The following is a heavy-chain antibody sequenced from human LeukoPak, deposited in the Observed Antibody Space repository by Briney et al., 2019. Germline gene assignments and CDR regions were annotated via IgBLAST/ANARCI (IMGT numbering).Heavy chain of an antibody. D-gene: IGHD1-26*01. CDR2: ISGSGGST. J-gene: IGHJ4*02. Sequence: PGGSLRLSCAASGFTFSTYWVHWVRQAPGEGLEWVSAISGSGGSTYYADSVKGRFTISRDNSKNTLYLQMNSLRAEDTAVYYCARGAGVGATRYYFDYWGQGTLVTVSS. V-gene: IGHV3-23*01. CDR3: ARGAGVGATRYYFDY. CDR1: GFTFSTYW.